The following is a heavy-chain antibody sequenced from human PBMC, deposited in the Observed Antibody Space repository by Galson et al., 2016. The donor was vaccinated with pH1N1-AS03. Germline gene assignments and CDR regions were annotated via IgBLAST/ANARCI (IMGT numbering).Heavy chain of an antibody. V-gene: IGHV7-4-1*01. J-gene: IGHJ4*02. CDR1: GYTFTSHR. D-gene: IGHD3-9*01. CDR3: ARGHMSLSGFWDS. Sequence: SVKVPCKASGYTFTSHRIIWVRQAPGQGLECMGWLTTSTGDPTYAQGFTGRFAFSLDTSVSTAYLRIDSLKADDTAVYYCARGHMSLSGFWDSWGQGTLVTVSS. CDR2: LTTSTGDP.